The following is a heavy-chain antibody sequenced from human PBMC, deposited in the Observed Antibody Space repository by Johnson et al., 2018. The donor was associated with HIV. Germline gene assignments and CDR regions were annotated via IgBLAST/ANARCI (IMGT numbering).Heavy chain of an antibody. D-gene: IGHD4-17*01. CDR3: AKTDPTVTQEPFDI. CDR2: INWNGGST. CDR1: GFTFSSHA. Sequence: VQLVESGGGLVQPGGSLRLSCAASGFTFSSHAMSWVRQAPGKGLEWVSGINWNGGSTGYADSVKGRFTISRDNSKNSLYLQMNSLRVDDTAVYYCAKTDPTVTQEPFDIWGQGTMVTVSS. J-gene: IGHJ3*02. V-gene: IGHV3-23*04.